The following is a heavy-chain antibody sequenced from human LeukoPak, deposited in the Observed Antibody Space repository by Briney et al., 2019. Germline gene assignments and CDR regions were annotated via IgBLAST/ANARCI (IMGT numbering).Heavy chain of an antibody. J-gene: IGHJ4*02. V-gene: IGHV1-46*01. D-gene: IGHD3-22*01. CDR1: GYTFTSYY. CDR3: ARFYDSSGYYSQTYDY. CDR2: INPSGGGT. Sequence: ASVKVSCKASGYTFTSYYMHWVRQAPGQGLEWMGIINPSGGGTSYAQKFQGRVTMTRDTSTSTVYMELSSLRSEDTAVYYCARFYDSSGYYSQTYDYWGQGTLVTVSS.